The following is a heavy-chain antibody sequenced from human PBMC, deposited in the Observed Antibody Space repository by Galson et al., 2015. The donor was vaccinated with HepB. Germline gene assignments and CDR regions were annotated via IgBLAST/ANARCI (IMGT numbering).Heavy chain of an antibody. V-gene: IGHV3-30*03. CDR3: ARRAHKAIKGPGIIEY. D-gene: IGHD1-14*01. CDR1: GFTFSSYG. CDR2: ISYDGSNK. Sequence: SLRLSCAASGFTFSSYGMHWVRQAPGKGLEWVAVISYDGSNKYYADSVKGRFTISRDNSKNTLYLQMNSLRAEDTAVYYCARRAHKAIKGPGIIEYWGQGTLVTVSS. J-gene: IGHJ4*02.